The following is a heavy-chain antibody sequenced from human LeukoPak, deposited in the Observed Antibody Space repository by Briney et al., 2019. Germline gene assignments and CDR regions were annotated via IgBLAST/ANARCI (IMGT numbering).Heavy chain of an antibody. CDR3: ASGPLTYSSDWYEMGY. D-gene: IGHD6-19*01. J-gene: IGHJ4*02. CDR1: GFTFSSYW. CDR2: INSDGSST. V-gene: IGHV3-74*01. Sequence: PGGSLRLSCAASGFTFSSYWMHWVRQAPGMGLVWVSRINSDGSSTRYADSVKGRFTISRDNAKNTLYLQMNSLRAEDTAVYYCASGPLTYSSDWYEMGYWGQGTLVTVSS.